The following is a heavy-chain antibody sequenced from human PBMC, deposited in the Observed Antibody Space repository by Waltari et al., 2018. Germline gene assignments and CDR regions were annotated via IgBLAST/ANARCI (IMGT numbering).Heavy chain of an antibody. CDR3: ARRGYYDSSGYFVY. D-gene: IGHD3-22*01. CDR2: INYSGST. V-gene: IGHV4-39*01. J-gene: IGHJ4*02. Sequence: QLQLQESGPGLVKPSETLSLTCTVSGGSISSISYYWGWIRQPPGKGLVWIGSINYSGSTYSNPSLKSRVTISVDTSKNQFSLKLSSVTAADTAVYYCARRGYYDSSGYFVYWGQGTLVTVSS. CDR1: GGSISSISYY.